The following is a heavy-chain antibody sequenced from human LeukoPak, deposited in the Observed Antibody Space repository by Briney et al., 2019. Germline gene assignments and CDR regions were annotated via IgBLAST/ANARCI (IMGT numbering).Heavy chain of an antibody. J-gene: IGHJ4*02. Sequence: GGSLRLSCAASGFTFSSYAMSWVRQAPGKGLEWVSAISGSGGSTYYADSVKGRFTISRDNSKNTLYLQMNSLRAEDTAVYYCAKFWDIVVVTAIPDAYYFDYWGQGTLVTVSS. CDR1: GFTFSSYA. V-gene: IGHV3-23*01. CDR2: ISGSGGST. CDR3: AKFWDIVVVTAIPDAYYFDY. D-gene: IGHD2-21*02.